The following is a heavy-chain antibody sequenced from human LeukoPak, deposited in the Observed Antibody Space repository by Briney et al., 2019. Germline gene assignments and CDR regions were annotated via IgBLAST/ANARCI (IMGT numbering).Heavy chain of an antibody. J-gene: IGHJ4*02. CDR2: MYYTGST. V-gene: IGHV4-59*12. D-gene: IGHD1-1*01. CDR3: ARERTTGTGNFDY. CDR1: GGSISSYF. Sequence: SETLSLTCSVSGGSISSYFWSWIRQPPGKGLEWIGSMYYTGSTDYNPSLRSRVTMSVDTSKNQFSLKLNSVTAADTAMFYCARERTTGTGNFDYWGQGTLVTVSS.